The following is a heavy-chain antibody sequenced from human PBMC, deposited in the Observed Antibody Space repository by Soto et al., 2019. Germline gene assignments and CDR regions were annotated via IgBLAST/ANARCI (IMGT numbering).Heavy chain of an antibody. CDR2: VNHSGST. CDR1: GGSFSGYY. Sequence: SETLSLTCAVYGGSFSGYYWSWIRQPPGKGLEWIGEVNHSGSTNYNPSLKSRVTISVGTSKNQFSLKLSSVTAADTAVYYCARGWSGLVIIRFDPWGQGTLVT. D-gene: IGHD3-9*01. J-gene: IGHJ5*02. CDR3: ARGWSGLVIIRFDP. V-gene: IGHV4-34*01.